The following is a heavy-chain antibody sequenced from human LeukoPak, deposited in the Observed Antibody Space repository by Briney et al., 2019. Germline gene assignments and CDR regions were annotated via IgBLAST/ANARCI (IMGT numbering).Heavy chain of an antibody. D-gene: IGHD3-22*01. CDR3: VKGIDSSGYYHVHY. V-gene: IGHV3-43*02. J-gene: IGHJ4*02. CDR2: ISGDGGTT. Sequence: GGSLRLSCATSGFMFEDYAMHWVRQAPGKGLEWVSLISGDGGTTYYADSVLGRFTISRDNNKNSLYLQLNSLRPEDTAFYYCVKGIDSSGYYHVHYWGQGTLVTVSS. CDR1: GFMFEDYA.